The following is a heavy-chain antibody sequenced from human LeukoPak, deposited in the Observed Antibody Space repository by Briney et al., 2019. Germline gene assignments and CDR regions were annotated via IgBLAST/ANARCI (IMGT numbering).Heavy chain of an antibody. Sequence: GESLKFSCKGSGYSFTLNWIGWVRQMPGKGLEWMGIIYPGDSDTRYSPSFQGQVTISADKSISTAYLQWSSLKASDTAMYYCARRVPRSGSYFYDYWGQGTLVTVSS. CDR2: IYPGDSDT. CDR3: ARRVPRSGSYFYDY. J-gene: IGHJ4*02. D-gene: IGHD3-10*01. V-gene: IGHV5-51*01. CDR1: GYSFTLNW.